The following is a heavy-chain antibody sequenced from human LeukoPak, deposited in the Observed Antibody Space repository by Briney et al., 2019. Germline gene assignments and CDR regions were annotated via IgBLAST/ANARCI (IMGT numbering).Heavy chain of an antibody. CDR3: ARDSRYSSSWYGCAFDI. V-gene: IGHV3-11*01. D-gene: IGHD6-13*01. J-gene: IGHJ3*02. CDR1: GFTFSDYY. Sequence: PGGSLRLSCAASGFTFSDYYMSWIRQAPGKGPEWVSYISSSGSTIYYADSVKGRFTISRDNAKNSLYLQMNSLRAEDTAVYYCARDSRYSSSWYGCAFDIWAQGTMVTVSS. CDR2: ISSSGSTI.